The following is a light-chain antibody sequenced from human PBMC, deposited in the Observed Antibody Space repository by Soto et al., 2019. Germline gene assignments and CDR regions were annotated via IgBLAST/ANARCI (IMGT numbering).Light chain of an antibody. CDR3: QQSYNTPRT. CDR2: GAS. J-gene: IGKJ1*01. Sequence: DIQMTQSPSSLSASVGDRVTITCRASENIKTFLHWYQKKPGKAPNLLVYGASSLHSGVPSRFSGSGSGTDFTLTINSLQPEDFATYYCQQSYNTPRTFGQGTKVDIK. V-gene: IGKV1-39*01. CDR1: ENIKTF.